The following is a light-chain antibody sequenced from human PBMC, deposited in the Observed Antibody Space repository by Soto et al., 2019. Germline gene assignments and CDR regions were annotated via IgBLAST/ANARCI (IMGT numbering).Light chain of an antibody. Sequence: DIQMTQSPSSLAPPVGDRVTITCRAGQSISDYVNWYQQKEGKAPQVVIYAASTLQSGVPSRFSGSGSGTDFTLTITNLHPEDFATYFCQQSHSTPLTFGQGTRLEIK. J-gene: IGKJ5*01. CDR2: AAS. CDR3: QQSHSTPLT. V-gene: IGKV1-39*01. CDR1: QSISDY.